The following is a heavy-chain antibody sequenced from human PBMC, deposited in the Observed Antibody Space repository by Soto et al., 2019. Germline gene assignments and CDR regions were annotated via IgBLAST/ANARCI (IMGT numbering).Heavy chain of an antibody. CDR3: ARQRTTVVTQAYFDH. D-gene: IGHD2-21*02. Sequence: SETLSLTCIVSGESISSSSYYWGWIRQPPGKGLEWIGSIYYSGLTYYNPSFKSRVTISIYTSKNQFSLKLSSVTATDTAVYYCARQRTTVVTQAYFDHWGQGALVTVS. V-gene: IGHV4-39*01. J-gene: IGHJ4*02. CDR1: GESISSSSYY. CDR2: IYYSGLT.